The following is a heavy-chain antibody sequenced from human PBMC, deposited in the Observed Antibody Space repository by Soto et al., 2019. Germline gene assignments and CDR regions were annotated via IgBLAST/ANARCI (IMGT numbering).Heavy chain of an antibody. CDR1: GFTFSSYS. CDR2: ISSSSSTI. J-gene: IGHJ1*01. Sequence: GGSLRLSCAASGFTFSSYSMNWVRQAPGKGLEWVSYISSSSSTIYYADSVKGRFTISRDNAKNSLYLQMNSLRAEDTAVYYCAKGGLGIAVAGTGYFQHWGQGTLVPVSS. V-gene: IGHV3-48*01. CDR3: AKGGLGIAVAGTGYFQH. D-gene: IGHD6-19*01.